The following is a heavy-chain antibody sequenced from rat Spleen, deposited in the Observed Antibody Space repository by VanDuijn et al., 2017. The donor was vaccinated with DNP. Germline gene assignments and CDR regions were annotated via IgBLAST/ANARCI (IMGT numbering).Heavy chain of an antibody. CDR1: GFTFSDYY. J-gene: IGHJ2*01. Sequence: EVQLVESGGGLVQPGRSLKLSCAASGFTFSDYYLAWVRQTPTKGLEWVATISYDGGSTNYGDSVKGRFTISRDISKSTLYLQVDSLRSEDTATYYCTRDPNYGGYSERFDYWGQGVMVTVSS. D-gene: IGHD1-11*01. V-gene: IGHV5-20*01. CDR2: ISYDGGST. CDR3: TRDPNYGGYSERFDY.